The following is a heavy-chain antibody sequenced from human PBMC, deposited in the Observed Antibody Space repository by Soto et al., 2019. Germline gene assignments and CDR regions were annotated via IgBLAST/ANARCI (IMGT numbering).Heavy chain of an antibody. V-gene: IGHV6-1*01. CDR1: GDSVSSNSAA. CDR2: TYYRSKWYN. CDR3: ARDSYDFWSGYYGYYYYYGMDV. D-gene: IGHD3-3*01. J-gene: IGHJ6*02. Sequence: PSQTLSLTCAISGDSVSSNSAAWNWIRPSPSRGLEWLGGTYYRSKWYNDYAVSVKSRITINPDTSKNQFSLQLNSVTPEDTAVYYCARDSYDFWSGYYGYYYYYGMDVWGQGTTVTVSS.